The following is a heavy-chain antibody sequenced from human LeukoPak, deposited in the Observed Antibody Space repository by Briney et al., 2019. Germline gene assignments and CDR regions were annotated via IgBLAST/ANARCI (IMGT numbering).Heavy chain of an antibody. V-gene: IGHV4-34*01. CDR3: ERALDCSGGSCYRLDY. CDR2: INHSGST. CDR1: GGSFSGYY. D-gene: IGHD2-15*01. Sequence: SETLSLTCAVYGGSFSGYYWSWIRQPPGKGLEWIGEINHSGSTNYNPSLKSRVTISVDTSKNQFSLKLSSVTAADTAVYYCERALDCSGGSCYRLDYWGQGTLVTVSS. J-gene: IGHJ4*01.